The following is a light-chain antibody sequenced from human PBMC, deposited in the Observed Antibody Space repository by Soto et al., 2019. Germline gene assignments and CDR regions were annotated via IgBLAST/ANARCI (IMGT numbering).Light chain of an antibody. CDR3: QQYQKWPT. V-gene: IGKV3-15*01. CDR1: QSVSNN. Sequence: EIVMTQSPATLSVPPGERATLSCRASQSVSNNLAWYQQKAGQAPRLLMYDTSTRASGIPARFSGSGSGTEFTLTISSLQSEDFAVYYCQQYQKWPTFGQGTKVEIK. CDR2: DTS. J-gene: IGKJ1*01.